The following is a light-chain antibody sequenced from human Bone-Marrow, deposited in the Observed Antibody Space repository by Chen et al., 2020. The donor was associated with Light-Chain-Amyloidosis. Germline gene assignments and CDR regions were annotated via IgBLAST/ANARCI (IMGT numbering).Light chain of an antibody. Sequence: SYVLTQPSSVSVAPGQTATMACGGNKIGSTSVHWYQQTPGQAPLLVVYDDSDRPSGIPERLSASNSGNTATLTISRVEAGDEADYYCQVWDRSSDRPVFGGGTKLTVL. CDR2: DDS. V-gene: IGLV3-21*02. J-gene: IGLJ3*02. CDR3: QVWDRSSDRPV. CDR1: KIGSTS.